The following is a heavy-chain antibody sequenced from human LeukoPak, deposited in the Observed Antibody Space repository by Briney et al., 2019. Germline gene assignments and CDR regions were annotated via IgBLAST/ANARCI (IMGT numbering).Heavy chain of an antibody. CDR1: GYTFTGYY. CDR3: ARDFSASQLDF. D-gene: IGHD1-26*01. V-gene: IGHV1-2*02. CDR2: INPISGAT. Sequence: ASVKVSCKASGYTFTGYYMHWVRQAPGQGLEWMGWINPISGATTYERKFQGRVTMTRDTSISTAYMELSSLKTDDTAIYCCARDFSASQLDFWGQGTLVTVSS. J-gene: IGHJ4*02.